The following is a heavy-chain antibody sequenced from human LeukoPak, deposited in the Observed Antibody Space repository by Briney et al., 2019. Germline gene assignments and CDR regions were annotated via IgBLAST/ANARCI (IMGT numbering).Heavy chain of an antibody. D-gene: IGHD6-13*01. V-gene: IGHV1-69*05. J-gene: IGHJ6*03. CDR3: ARDGHRSIAAAGTLYYYYMDV. CDR2: IIPIFGTA. Sequence: SVKVSCTASVCTFISYAISWVRQAPGQGREWMGGIIPIFGTANYAQKFQGRVTITTDESTSTAYMELSSLRSEDTAVYYCARDGHRSIAAAGTLYYYYMDVWGKGTTVTVSS. CDR1: VCTFISYA.